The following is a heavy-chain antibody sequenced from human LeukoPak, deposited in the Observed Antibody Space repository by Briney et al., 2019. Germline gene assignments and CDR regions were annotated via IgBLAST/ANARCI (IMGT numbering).Heavy chain of an antibody. CDR3: ASSIAVANFDY. CDR1: GGSISSSSYY. V-gene: IGHV4-39*01. J-gene: IGHJ4*02. CDR2: LYYSGST. D-gene: IGHD6-19*01. Sequence: ETLSLTCTVSGGSISSSSYYWGWIRQPPGKGLEWIGSLYYSGSTYYNPSLKRRVTISVDTSKNQFSLKLSSVTAADTAVYYCASSIAVANFDYWGQGTLVTVSS.